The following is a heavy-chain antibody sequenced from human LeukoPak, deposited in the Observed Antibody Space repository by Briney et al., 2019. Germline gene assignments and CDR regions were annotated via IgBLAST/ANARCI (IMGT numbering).Heavy chain of an antibody. V-gene: IGHV3-7*01. CDR1: GSSLGSSW. J-gene: IGHJ4*02. D-gene: IGHD3-22*01. CDR2: IQQDGSAK. Sequence: VRSRRRACGGTGSSLGSSWMSWVRQAPGKGLEWVANIQQDGSAKYYVDSVKGRFTISRDNAKNSLYLQMNSLRAEDTAVYYCARFSLYDNSGYYSWLFDFWGQGTLVTVSS. CDR3: ARFSLYDNSGYYSWLFDF.